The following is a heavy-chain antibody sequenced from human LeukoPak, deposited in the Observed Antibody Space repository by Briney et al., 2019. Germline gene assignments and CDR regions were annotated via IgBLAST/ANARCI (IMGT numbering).Heavy chain of an antibody. CDR3: AYGMDV. J-gene: IGHJ6*02. Sequence: PSETLSLTCTVSGGSISSYYWSWIRQPPGKGLEWIGYIYYSGSTNYNPPLKSRVTISVDTSKNQFSLKLSSVTAADTAVYYCAYGMDVWGQGTTVTVSS. CDR1: GGSISSYY. V-gene: IGHV4-59*01. CDR2: IYYSGST.